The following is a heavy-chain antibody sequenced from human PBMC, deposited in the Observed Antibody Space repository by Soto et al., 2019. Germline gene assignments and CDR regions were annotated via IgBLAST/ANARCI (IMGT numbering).Heavy chain of an antibody. CDR2: FDPEDGET. D-gene: IGHD6-19*01. J-gene: IGHJ4*02. CDR3: ATGHKMGWLAYY. V-gene: IGHV1-24*01. Sequence: ASVKVSCKVSGYTLTELSMHWVRQAPGKGLEWMGGFDPEDGETIYAQKFQGRVTMTEDTSTDTAYMELSSLRSEDTAVYYCATGHKMGWLAYYWGQRTLVTVSS. CDR1: GYTLTELS.